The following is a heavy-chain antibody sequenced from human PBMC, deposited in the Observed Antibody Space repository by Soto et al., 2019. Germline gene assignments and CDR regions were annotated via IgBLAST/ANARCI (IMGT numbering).Heavy chain of an antibody. CDR1: GWSFSGYQ. CDR3: ARGWRFDP. CDR2: INHSGTT. V-gene: IGHV4-34*01. J-gene: IGHJ5*02. Sequence: PSESLSLSCCVYGWSFSGYQWNWIRQSPGQGLEWIGEINHSGTTKYNPSLESRINLSVDTSKKQFSLKMFSVTAADTAIYYCARGWRFDPWGQGTQVTVSS. D-gene: IGHD1-1*01.